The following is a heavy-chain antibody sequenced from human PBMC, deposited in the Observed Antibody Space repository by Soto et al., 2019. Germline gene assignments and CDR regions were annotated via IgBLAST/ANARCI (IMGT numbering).Heavy chain of an antibody. Sequence: VGSLRLSWAASGCNCVDYWMNWVRQDPGKGLEWVANIKQDGSEKYYVDSVKGRFAISRDNAKDSLFLQMNNLRAEDTAVYYCVRDWSTFWGMDVWGQGTTVTVSS. CDR2: IKQDGSEK. CDR1: GCNCVDYW. J-gene: IGHJ6*02. CDR3: VRDWSTFWGMDV. V-gene: IGHV3-7*01.